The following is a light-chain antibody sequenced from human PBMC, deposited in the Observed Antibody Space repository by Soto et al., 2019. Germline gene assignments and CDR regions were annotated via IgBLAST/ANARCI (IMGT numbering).Light chain of an antibody. Sequence: EIVLTQSPATLSLSPGERATLSCRASQSVSSYLAWYQQKPGQAPRLLIYGASSRPTGIPDRFSGSGSGTDFTLTISRLEPEDFAVYYCQQYGSSPLTFGGGTKVDIK. CDR2: GAS. J-gene: IGKJ4*01. CDR3: QQYGSSPLT. CDR1: QSVSSY. V-gene: IGKV3-20*01.